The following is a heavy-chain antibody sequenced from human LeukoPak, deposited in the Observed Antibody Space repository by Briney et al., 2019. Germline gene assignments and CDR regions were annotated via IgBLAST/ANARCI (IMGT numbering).Heavy chain of an antibody. CDR1: GGSISSYY. J-gene: IGHJ4*02. Sequence: PSETLSLTCTVSGGSISSYYWSWIRQPPGKGLEWIGYIYYSGSTNYNPSLKSRVTISVDTSKNQFSLKLSSVTAADTAVYYCARMIRVWNYDYWGQGTLVTVSS. D-gene: IGHD1-7*01. CDR3: ARMIRVWNYDY. V-gene: IGHV4-59*12. CDR2: IYYSGST.